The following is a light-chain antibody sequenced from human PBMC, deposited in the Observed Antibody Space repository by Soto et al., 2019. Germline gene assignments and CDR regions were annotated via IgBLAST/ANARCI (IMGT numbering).Light chain of an antibody. CDR1: TNDVGAYNF. Sequence: QSALTQPASVSGSPGQSIIISCTGTTNDVGAYNFVSWYRHHPGKAPKLMIFDVNHRPSGISNRFSGSKSGNTASLTISGLQAEDEADYYCASFTSGSTPYVFGTGTKLTVL. CDR2: DVN. CDR3: ASFTSGSTPYV. J-gene: IGLJ1*01. V-gene: IGLV2-14*03.